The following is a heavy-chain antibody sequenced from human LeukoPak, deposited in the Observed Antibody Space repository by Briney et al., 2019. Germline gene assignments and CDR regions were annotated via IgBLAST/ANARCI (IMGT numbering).Heavy chain of an antibody. CDR1: GFTFTSYA. J-gene: IGHJ5*02. CDR2: ISGSGGST. D-gene: IGHD6-13*01. V-gene: IGHV3-23*01. Sequence: PGGSLRLSCAASGFTFTSYAMNWVRQAPGKGLEWVSAISGSGGSTYYADSVKGRFTISRDNSKNTLYLQMNSLRAEDTAVYYCAKGVLSSSWHNWFDPWGQGTLVTVSS. CDR3: AKGVLSSSWHNWFDP.